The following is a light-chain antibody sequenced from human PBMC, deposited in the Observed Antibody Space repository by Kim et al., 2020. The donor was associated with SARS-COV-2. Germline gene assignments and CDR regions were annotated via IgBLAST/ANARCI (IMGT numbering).Light chain of an antibody. CDR3: QQYDKWPPYT. CDR2: DAS. V-gene: IGKV3-15*01. J-gene: IGKJ2*01. CDR1: QSFSSN. Sequence: VAPGERPPVPCRASQSFSSNLAWYQQKPGQAPRLLIYDASTRVTGIPARFSGSGSGTEFTLTISSPQSEDFAVYYCQQYDKWPPYTFGQGTKLEI.